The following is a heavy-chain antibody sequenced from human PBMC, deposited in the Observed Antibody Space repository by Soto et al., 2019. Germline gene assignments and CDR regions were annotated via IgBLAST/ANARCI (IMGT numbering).Heavy chain of an antibody. Sequence: QVQLVESGGGVVQPGRSLRLSCEVSGFTFSNFGMHWVRQAPGKGLEWVAVISYDGSNKYYADSVKGRFTISSDSSKNTLYLQMNSLRVEDTAVYYCATDRRFFDWIYYQYHVMDVWGQGTTVSVSS. CDR1: GFTFSNFG. D-gene: IGHD3-9*01. CDR3: ATDRRFFDWIYYQYHVMDV. V-gene: IGHV3-30*03. J-gene: IGHJ6*02. CDR2: ISYDGSNK.